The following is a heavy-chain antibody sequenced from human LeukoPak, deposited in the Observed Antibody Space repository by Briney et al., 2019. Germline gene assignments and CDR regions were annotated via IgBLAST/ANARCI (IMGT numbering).Heavy chain of an antibody. CDR3: ARRLGRYYYGSGSYYSAFDI. V-gene: IGHV4-34*01. CDR1: GGSFSGYY. J-gene: IGHJ3*02. CDR2: INHSGST. Sequence: SETLSLTCAVYGGSFSGYYWSWIRQPPGKGLEWIGEINHSGSTNYNPSLKSRVTISVDTSKNQFSLKLSSVTAADTAVYYCARRLGRYYYGSGSYYSAFDIWGQGTMVTVSS. D-gene: IGHD3-10*01.